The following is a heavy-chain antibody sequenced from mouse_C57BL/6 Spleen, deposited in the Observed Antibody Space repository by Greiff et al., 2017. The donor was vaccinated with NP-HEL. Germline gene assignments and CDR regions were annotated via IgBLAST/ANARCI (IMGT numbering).Heavy chain of an antibody. Sequence: QVQLQQSGPGLVQPSQSLSITCPVSGFSLTSYGVHWVRQSPGKGLEWLGVIWSGGSTDYTAAFISRLSISKDNSKSQVFFKMNSLQADDTAIYYWARNRGPYYFDYWGQGTTLTVSS. V-gene: IGHV2-2*01. CDR1: GFSLTSYG. J-gene: IGHJ2*01. CDR3: ARNRGPYYFDY. CDR2: IWSGGST.